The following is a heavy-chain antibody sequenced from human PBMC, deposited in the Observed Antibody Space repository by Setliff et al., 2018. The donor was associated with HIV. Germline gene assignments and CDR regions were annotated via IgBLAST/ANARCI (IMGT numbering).Heavy chain of an antibody. CDR3: ARGGYDYVWGSYRYPYYCYYMDV. D-gene: IGHD3-16*02. CDR1: GGSFSGYN. J-gene: IGHJ6*03. CDR2: INHSGST. V-gene: IGHV4-34*01. Sequence: PSETLSLTCAVYGGSFSGYNWSWIRQPPGKGLEWIGEINHSGSTNYNPSLKTRVTISVDTSKNQFSLKLSSVTAADTAVYYCARGGYDYVWGSYRYPYYCYYMDVWGKGTTVTVSS.